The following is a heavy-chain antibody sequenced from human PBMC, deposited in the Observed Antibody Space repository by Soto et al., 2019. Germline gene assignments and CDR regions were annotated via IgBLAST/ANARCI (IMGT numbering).Heavy chain of an antibody. CDR1: GGTISSYA. CDR3: VRDQGVVIIKDY. V-gene: IGHV1-69*13. CDR2: INPIFGTA. Sequence: GASVKVSCKASGGTISSYAISWVRQAPGQGLEWMGQINPIFGTATYAQKFQARVTITADESTTTAYMELSSLRSDDTAVYYCVRDQGVVIIKDYWGQGTLVTVSS. D-gene: IGHD2-8*01. J-gene: IGHJ4*02.